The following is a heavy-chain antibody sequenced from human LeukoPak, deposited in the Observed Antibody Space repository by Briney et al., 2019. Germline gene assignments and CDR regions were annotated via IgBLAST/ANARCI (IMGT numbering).Heavy chain of an antibody. CDR3: ARHPGLRYSYGVEYWFDP. Sequence: SETLSLTCTVSRGSISSYYWSWIRQPPGKGLEWIGYIHYSGSTNYNPSLKSRVTISVDTSKSQFSLKLSSVTAADTAVYYCARHPGLRYSYGVEYWFDPWGQGTLVTVSS. D-gene: IGHD5-18*01. J-gene: IGHJ5*02. CDR2: IHYSGST. CDR1: RGSISSYY. V-gene: IGHV4-59*01.